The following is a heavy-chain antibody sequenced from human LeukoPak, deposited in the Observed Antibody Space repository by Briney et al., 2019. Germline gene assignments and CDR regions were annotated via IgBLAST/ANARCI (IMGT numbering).Heavy chain of an antibody. CDR3: ARDHMNYDFWSGYSNWFDP. V-gene: IGHV1-18*01. J-gene: IGHJ5*02. Sequence: VASVKVSCKASGYTFTTYGITWVRQVPGQGLEWMGWISAYNGNTNYARKFQGRVTMTTDTSTSTAYMELKSLRSDDTVVYYCARDHMNYDFWSGYSNWFDPWGQGTLVTVSS. CDR1: GYTFTTYG. D-gene: IGHD3-3*01. CDR2: ISAYNGNT.